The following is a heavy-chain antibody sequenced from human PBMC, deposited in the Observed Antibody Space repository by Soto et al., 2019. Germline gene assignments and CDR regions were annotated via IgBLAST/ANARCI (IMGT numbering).Heavy chain of an antibody. Sequence: QVQLVQSGAEVKKPGASVKVSCKASGYTFTSYAMHWVRQSPGQRREWMGWINAGNGNTKYSQKFQGRVTITRDTSASTAYMALSSLRSEDTAVYYCARVGAIYSSRHQGFDPWGQGTLVTVSS. D-gene: IGHD6-13*01. J-gene: IGHJ5*02. CDR3: ARVGAIYSSRHQGFDP. CDR1: GYTFTSYA. CDR2: INAGNGNT. V-gene: IGHV1-3*01.